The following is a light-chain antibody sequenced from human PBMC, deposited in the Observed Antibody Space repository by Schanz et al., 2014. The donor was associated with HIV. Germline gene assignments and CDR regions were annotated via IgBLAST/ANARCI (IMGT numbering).Light chain of an antibody. Sequence: QSVLTQPPSASGTPGQRVTISCSGSSSNIGSDEVNWYQQLPGTAPKLLIYRNNQRPSGVPDRFSGSKSGNTASLTVSGLQAEDEADYYCSSYXGNNNGVFGGGTKLTVL. CDR1: SSNIGSDE. J-gene: IGLJ3*02. CDR3: SSYXGNNNGV. CDR2: RNN. V-gene: IGLV1-44*01.